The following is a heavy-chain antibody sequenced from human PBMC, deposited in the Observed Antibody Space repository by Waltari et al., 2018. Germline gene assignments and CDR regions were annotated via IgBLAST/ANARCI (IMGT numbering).Heavy chain of an antibody. CDR2: ISSSSSYI. J-gene: IGHJ4*02. Sequence: EVQLVESGGGLVKPGGSLRLSCAASGFTFSSYSMNWVRQDPGKGLEWVSSISSSSSYIYYADSVKGRFTISRDNAKNSLYLQMNSLRAEDTAVYYCARWGGSRVSYWGQGTLVTVSS. V-gene: IGHV3-21*01. CDR3: ARWGGSRVSY. CDR1: GFTFSSYS. D-gene: IGHD2-15*01.